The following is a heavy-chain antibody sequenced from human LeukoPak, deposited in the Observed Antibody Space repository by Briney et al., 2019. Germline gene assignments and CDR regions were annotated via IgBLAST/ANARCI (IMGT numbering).Heavy chain of an antibody. J-gene: IGHJ4*02. V-gene: IGHV1-24*01. CDR3: ATTQYGQFDY. CDR1: GNTLTELS. D-gene: IGHD4-17*01. Sequence: GASVKVSCKLSGNTLTELSIHWVRQAPGKGLEWMGGFDPEDGETIYAQKFQGRVTVTEDTSTDTAYMDLSRLRSDDAAVYYCATTQYGQFDYWGPGTLVTVSP. CDR2: FDPEDGET.